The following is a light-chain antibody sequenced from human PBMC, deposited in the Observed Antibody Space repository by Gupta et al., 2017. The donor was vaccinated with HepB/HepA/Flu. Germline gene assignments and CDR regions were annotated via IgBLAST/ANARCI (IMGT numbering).Light chain of an antibody. CDR3: RQGLQTPYT. Sequence: DIVMTQSPLSLPVTPGEPASISCRSSQSLVHSNGYTYLDWYLQKPGQSPRLLIYLGSNRASGVPDRFSGSGSGTDFTLKISRVEAEDVGVYYCRQGLQTPYTFGGGTKVEIK. CDR2: LGS. V-gene: IGKV2-28*01. CDR1: QSLVHSNGYTY. J-gene: IGKJ4*01.